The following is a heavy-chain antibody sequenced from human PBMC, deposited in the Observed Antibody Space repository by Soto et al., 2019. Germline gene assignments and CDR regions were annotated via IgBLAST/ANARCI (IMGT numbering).Heavy chain of an antibody. V-gene: IGHV3-30*18. D-gene: IGHD4-17*01. Sequence: QVHLMESGGGVVQPGGSLRLSCAASGFTFSDDGMHWVRQAPGKGLEWVGVISYTGNTKYYGASVEGRFTISRDNFKNVVYLDMSSLRPEDTGVYYCAKRGTPGVGDYDWFDPWGQGTLVTVSS. CDR3: AKRGTPGVGDYDWFDP. J-gene: IGHJ5*02. CDR1: GFTFSDDG. CDR2: ISYTGNTK.